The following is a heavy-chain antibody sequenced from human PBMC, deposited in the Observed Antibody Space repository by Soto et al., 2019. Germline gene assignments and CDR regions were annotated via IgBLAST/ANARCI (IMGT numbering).Heavy chain of an antibody. Sequence: GASVKVSCKASGGTFSSYAISWVRQAPGQGLEWMGRIIPFIGTANYAQKFQGRVTITADESTSTAYMELTSLRSEDTAVYYCARVVMTTPPASYYYGREVGGQGTPVPVP. J-gene: IGHJ6*02. CDR3: ARVVMTTPPASYYYGREV. D-gene: IGHD4-4*01. V-gene: IGHV1-69*11. CDR1: GGTFSSYA. CDR2: IIPFIGTA.